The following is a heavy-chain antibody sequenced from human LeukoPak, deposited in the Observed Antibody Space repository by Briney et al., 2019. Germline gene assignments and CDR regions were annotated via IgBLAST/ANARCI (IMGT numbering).Heavy chain of an antibody. CDR1: GYSFTSYW. CDR3: ARRGGDYGRGRDYFDY. CDR2: IYPGDSDT. J-gene: IGHJ4*02. Sequence: GEALQISCKGSGYSFTSYWIGWVRQMPGKGLEGMGIIYPGDSDTRYSPSFQGQVTISADKSISTAYLQWSSLKASDTAMYYCARRGGDYGRGRDYFDYWGQGTLVTVSS. D-gene: IGHD2-21*02. V-gene: IGHV5-51*01.